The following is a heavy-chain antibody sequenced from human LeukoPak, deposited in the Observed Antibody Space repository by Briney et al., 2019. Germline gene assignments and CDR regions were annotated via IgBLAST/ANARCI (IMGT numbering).Heavy chain of an antibody. Sequence: GGSLRLSCAASGFTFSSYSMNWVRQAPGKGLEWVSAITGSGAFTDYADSVKGRFTISRDNSKGTLYLQMNSLRAEDTAVYYCAKRSAESSGYFDYWGQGTRVTVSS. V-gene: IGHV3-23*01. CDR3: AKRSAESSGYFDY. CDR1: GFTFSSYS. D-gene: IGHD6-19*01. J-gene: IGHJ4*02. CDR2: ITGSGAFT.